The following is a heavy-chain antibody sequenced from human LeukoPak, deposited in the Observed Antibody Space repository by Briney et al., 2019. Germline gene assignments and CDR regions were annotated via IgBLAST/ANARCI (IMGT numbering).Heavy chain of an antibody. CDR2: VDPEDGET. Sequence: ASVKVSCKVSGYTFTDYYMHWVQQAPGKGLEWMGLVDPEDGETIYAEKFQGRVTITADTSTDTAYMELSSLRSEDTAVYYCATEDYYDGSGYYDYWGQGTLVTISS. J-gene: IGHJ4*02. CDR1: GYTFTDYY. V-gene: IGHV1-69-2*01. CDR3: ATEDYYDGSGYYDY. D-gene: IGHD3-22*01.